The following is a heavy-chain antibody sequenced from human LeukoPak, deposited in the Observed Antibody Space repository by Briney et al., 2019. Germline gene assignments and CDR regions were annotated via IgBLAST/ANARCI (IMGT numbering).Heavy chain of an antibody. V-gene: IGHV1-18*01. CDR1: GYTFTSYG. CDR3: ARDSWRFGEFENWPFDY. Sequence: GASVKVSCKASGYTFTSYGISWVRQAPGQGLEWMGWISAYNGNTNYAQKLQGRVTMTTDTSTSTAYMELRSLRSDDTAVYYCARDSWRFGEFENWPFDYWAREPWSPSPQ. D-gene: IGHD3-10*01. J-gene: IGHJ4*02. CDR2: ISAYNGNT.